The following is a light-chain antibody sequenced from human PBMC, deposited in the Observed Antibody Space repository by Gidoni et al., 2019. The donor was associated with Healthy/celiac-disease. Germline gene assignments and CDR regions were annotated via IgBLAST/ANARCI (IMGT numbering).Light chain of an antibody. Sequence: DIQMTQSPSTLSASVRDRVTITCRASQSISSWLAWYQQKPGKAPKLLIYKASSLESGVPSRCSGSGSGTEFTLTISSLQPDDFATYYCQQYNSYSRTFGQGTKVEIK. V-gene: IGKV1-5*03. CDR1: QSISSW. CDR2: KAS. CDR3: QQYNSYSRT. J-gene: IGKJ1*01.